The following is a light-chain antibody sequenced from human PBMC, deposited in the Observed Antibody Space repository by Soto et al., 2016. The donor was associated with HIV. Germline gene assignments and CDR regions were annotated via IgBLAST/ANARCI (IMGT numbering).Light chain of an antibody. Sequence: DIRMTQSPSSLSASVGDRVTITCRASQSVSSYLNWYQQKPGKAPKFLIYAASSLQSGVPSRFSGSGSGTDFTLTISSLQPEDFATYYCQQSYSTPYALGQGTKLEIK. V-gene: IGKV1-39*01. J-gene: IGKJ2*01. CDR1: QSVSSY. CDR2: AAS. CDR3: QQSYSTPYA.